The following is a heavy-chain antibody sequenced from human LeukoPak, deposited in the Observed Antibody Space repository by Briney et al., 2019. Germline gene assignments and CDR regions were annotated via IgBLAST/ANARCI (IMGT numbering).Heavy chain of an antibody. V-gene: IGHV3-7*01. CDR2: IKQDGSEK. CDR3: ARAKDYGDYLFEGY. D-gene: IGHD4-17*01. CDR1: GFTFNSYS. J-gene: IGHJ4*02. Sequence: GGSLRLSCAASGFTFNSYSMSWVRQVPGKGLEWVANIKQDGSEKYYVDSVKGRFTISRDNAKNSLYLQMNSLRAEDTAVYYCARAKDYGDYLFEGYWGQGTLVTVSS.